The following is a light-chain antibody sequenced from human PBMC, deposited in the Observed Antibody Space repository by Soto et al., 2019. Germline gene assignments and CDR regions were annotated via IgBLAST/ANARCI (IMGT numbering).Light chain of an antibody. J-gene: IGLJ2*01. CDR2: DVS. Sequence: QSVLTQPDSVSGSPGQSSTISCTGTSSDVGGYNYVSWYQQHPGKAPKLMIYDVSNRPSGVSNRFSGSKSGNTASLTISGLQAEDEADYYCSSYTSSSHVVFGGGTKLTVL. V-gene: IGLV2-14*01. CDR3: SSYTSSSHVV. CDR1: SSDVGGYNY.